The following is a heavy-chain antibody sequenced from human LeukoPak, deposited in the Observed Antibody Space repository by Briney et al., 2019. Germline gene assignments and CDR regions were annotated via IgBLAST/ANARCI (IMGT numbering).Heavy chain of an antibody. CDR3: AVSGYSYGNNWFDP. CDR2: IIPILGIA. V-gene: IGHV1-69*04. D-gene: IGHD5-18*01. J-gene: IGHJ5*02. Sequence: GASVKVSCKASGGTFNSYAISWVRQAPGQGLEWMGRIIPILGIANYAQKFQGRVTITADKSTSTAYMELSSLRSEDTAVYYRAVSGYSYGNNWFDPWGQGTLVTVSS. CDR1: GGTFNSYA.